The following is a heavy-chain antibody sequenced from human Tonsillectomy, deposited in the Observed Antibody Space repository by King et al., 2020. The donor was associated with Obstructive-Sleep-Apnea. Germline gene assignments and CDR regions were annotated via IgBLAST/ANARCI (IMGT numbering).Heavy chain of an antibody. J-gene: IGHJ4*02. D-gene: IGHD3-10*02. Sequence: VQLQESGPGLVTPSQTLSLTCTVSGGSIGSGGFYWSWIRQLPGRDLAWIGYIYNGETSYYNPSLESRVTISADTSKDQFSLKLTSVTAADTAVYYCARDHDRERGIFDYWGQGTLVTVSS. CDR3: ARDHDRERGIFDY. V-gene: IGHV4-31*03. CDR2: IYNGETS. CDR1: GGSIGSGGFY.